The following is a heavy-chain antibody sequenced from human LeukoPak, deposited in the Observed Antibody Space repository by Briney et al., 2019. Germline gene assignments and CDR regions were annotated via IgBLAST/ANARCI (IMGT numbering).Heavy chain of an antibody. CDR1: GGSISSGGYY. J-gene: IGHJ1*01. V-gene: IGHV4-30-2*01. CDR3: ARDSPPQPWVVVPAAPPH. Sequence: SETLSLTCTVSGGSISSGGYYWGWIRQPPGKGLEWIGYIYHSGSTYYNPSLKSRVPISVDRSKNQFSLKLRSVTAADTAVHYCARDSPPQPWVVVPAAPPHWGQGTLVTVSS. D-gene: IGHD2-2*01. CDR2: IYHSGST.